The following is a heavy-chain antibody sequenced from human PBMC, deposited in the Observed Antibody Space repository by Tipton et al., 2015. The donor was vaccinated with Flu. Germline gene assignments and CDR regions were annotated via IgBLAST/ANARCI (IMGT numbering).Heavy chain of an antibody. CDR1: GGSIRSSSYY. CDR3: ARDDSGFNDY. D-gene: IGHD3-22*01. J-gene: IGHJ4*02. CDR2: MLYGGST. Sequence: LTCTVSGGSIRSSSYYWGWIRQPPGKGPEWIGSMLYGGSTYYNPSLESRVTISLDTSKNQFSLKLSSVTAADTAVYYCARDDSGFNDYWGPGTLVTVSS. V-gene: IGHV4-39*07.